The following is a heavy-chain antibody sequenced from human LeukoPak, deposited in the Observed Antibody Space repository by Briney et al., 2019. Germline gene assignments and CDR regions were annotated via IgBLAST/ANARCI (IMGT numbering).Heavy chain of an antibody. CDR3: ARYYDSIARPYYYYGMDV. CDR2: IKQDGSEK. V-gene: IGHV3-7*01. J-gene: IGHJ6*02. D-gene: IGHD3-22*01. CDR1: GFTFNSYP. Sequence: GGSLRLSCAASGFTFNSYPMHWVRQAPGKGLEWVANIKQDGSEKYYVDSVKGRFTISRDNAKNSLYLQMNSLRAEDTAVYYCARYYDSIARPYYYYGMDVWGQGTTVTVSS.